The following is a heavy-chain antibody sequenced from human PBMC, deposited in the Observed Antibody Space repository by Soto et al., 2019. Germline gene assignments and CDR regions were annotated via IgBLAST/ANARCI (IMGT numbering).Heavy chain of an antibody. CDR1: GYTFTSYY. J-gene: IGHJ3*02. CDR3: ARAANLGAFDI. D-gene: IGHD6-13*01. CDR2: IHPGGGST. V-gene: IGHV1-46*01. Sequence: ASVKVSCKASGYTFTSYYMHWVRQAPGQGLEWMGIIHPGGGSTSYAQQFQGRVTMTRDTSTSTVYMELSSLRSEDTAVYYCARAANLGAFDIWGQGTMVTVSS.